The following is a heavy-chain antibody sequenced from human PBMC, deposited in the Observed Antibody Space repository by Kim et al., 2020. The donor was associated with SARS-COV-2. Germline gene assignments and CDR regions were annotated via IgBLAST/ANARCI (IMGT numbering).Heavy chain of an antibody. CDR3: ARTDSFSVAFDI. D-gene: IGHD3-16*02. V-gene: IGHV3-53*01. J-gene: IGHJ3*02. Sequence: YYADSGKGRFTISRDNSKNPRYLQMNSLRAEDTAVYYCARTDSFSVAFDIWGQGTMVTVYS.